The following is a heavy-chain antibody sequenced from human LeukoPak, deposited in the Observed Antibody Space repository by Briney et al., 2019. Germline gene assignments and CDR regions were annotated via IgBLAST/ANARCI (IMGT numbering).Heavy chain of an antibody. D-gene: IGHD6-13*01. CDR3: ARGQDSSWYNWFDP. CDR1: GYTFTSYD. Sequence: ASVTVSCRASGYTFTSYDINWVRQASGQGLEWMGWMNPNSGNTGYAQKFQGRVPITRNTSISTAYMELSSLRSEDTAVYYCARGQDSSWYNWFDPWGQGTLVTVSS. CDR2: MNPNSGNT. J-gene: IGHJ5*02. V-gene: IGHV1-8*03.